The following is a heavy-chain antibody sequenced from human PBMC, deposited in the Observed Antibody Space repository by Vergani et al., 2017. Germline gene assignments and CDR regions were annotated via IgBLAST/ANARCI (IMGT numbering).Heavy chain of an antibody. D-gene: IGHD3-3*01. CDR3: AKTHDFSSLYSSYNWFDP. J-gene: IGHJ5*02. V-gene: IGHV5-51*03. CDR2: IYAGDSDV. Sequence: VQLMQSGPVMKKPGESLKISCQGSGYSITNYWIAWVRQRPGKGLEWMGIIYAGDSDVRYSPSFQGQVTMSVDKSLSTAYLQWSSLKASDTATYYCAKTHDFSSLYSSYNWFDPWGQGTQVTVSS. CDR1: GYSITNYW.